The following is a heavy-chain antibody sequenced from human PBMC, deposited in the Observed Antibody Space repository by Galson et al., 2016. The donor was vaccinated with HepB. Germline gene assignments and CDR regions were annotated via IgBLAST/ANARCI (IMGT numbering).Heavy chain of an antibody. CDR1: GFAFSDYW. CDR3: ARGPTLQSLEWVFDS. V-gene: IGHV3-74*01. Sequence: SLRLSCAASGFAFSDYWMHWVRQVPGQGPVWVSRINNYGMSTDYADSVKGRFTISRDNARNTLFLQMNSRGVEDTAVYYCARGPTLQSLEWVFDSWGQGIVVSVSS. D-gene: IGHD3-3*01. CDR2: INNYGMST. J-gene: IGHJ5*01.